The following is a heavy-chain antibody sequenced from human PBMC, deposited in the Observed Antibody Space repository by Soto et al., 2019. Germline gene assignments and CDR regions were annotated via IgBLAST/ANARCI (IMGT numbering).Heavy chain of an antibody. D-gene: IGHD6-13*01. CDR1: GYTFTSYA. Sequence: ASVKGSCKASGYTFTSYAMHWVRQAPGQRLEWMGWINAGNGNTKYSQKFQGRVTITRDTSASTAYMELSSLRSEDTAVYYCASEAIAAAAVYGMDVWGQGTTVTVSS. CDR2: INAGNGNT. CDR3: ASEAIAAAAVYGMDV. V-gene: IGHV1-3*01. J-gene: IGHJ6*02.